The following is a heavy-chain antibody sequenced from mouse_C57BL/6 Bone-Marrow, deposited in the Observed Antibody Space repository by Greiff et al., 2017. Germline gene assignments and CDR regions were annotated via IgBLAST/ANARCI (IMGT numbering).Heavy chain of an antibody. J-gene: IGHJ4*01. V-gene: IGHV1-72*01. CDR3: ARGGIYSNDVSDAMDY. CDR1: GYTFTSYW. D-gene: IGHD2-12*01. Sequence: VQLQQPGAELVKPGASVKLSCKASGYTFTSYWMHWVKQRPGRGLEWIGRIDPNSGGTKYNEKFKSKATLTVDKPSSTAYMQLSSLTSEDSAVYYGARGGIYSNDVSDAMDYWGQGTAVTVSA. CDR2: IDPNSGGT.